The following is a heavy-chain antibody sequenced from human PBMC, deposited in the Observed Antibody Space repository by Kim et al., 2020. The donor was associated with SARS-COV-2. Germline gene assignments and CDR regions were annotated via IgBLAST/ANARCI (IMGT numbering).Heavy chain of an antibody. J-gene: IGHJ6*02. V-gene: IGHV1-69*04. D-gene: IGHD2-15*01. Sequence: SVKVSCKASGGTFSSYAISWVRQAPGQGLEWMGRIIPILGIANYAQKFQGRVTITADKSTSTAYMELSSLRSEDTAVYYCARYCSGGSCYDYYGMDVWGQGTTVTVSS. CDR2: IIPILGIA. CDR3: ARYCSGGSCYDYYGMDV. CDR1: GGTFSSYA.